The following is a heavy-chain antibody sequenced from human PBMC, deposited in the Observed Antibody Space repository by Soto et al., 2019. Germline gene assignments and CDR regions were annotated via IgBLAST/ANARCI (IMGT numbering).Heavy chain of an antibody. J-gene: IGHJ3*02. CDR1: GFTFSSYW. Sequence: EVQLVESGGGLVQPGGSLSLSCAASGFTFSSYWMHWVRQAPGKGLVWVSRINSDGSSTSYADSVKGRFTISRDNAKNTLYLQMNSLRAEDTAVYDCARENPVAGHAFDIWGQGTMVTVSS. D-gene: IGHD6-19*01. V-gene: IGHV3-74*01. CDR2: INSDGSST. CDR3: ARENPVAGHAFDI.